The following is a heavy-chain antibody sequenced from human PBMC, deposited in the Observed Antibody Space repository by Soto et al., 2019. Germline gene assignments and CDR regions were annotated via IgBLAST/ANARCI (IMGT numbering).Heavy chain of an antibody. CDR2: ISWNGESI. V-gene: IGHV3-9*01. Sequence: EVQLVESGGGLVQPGRSLRLSCAASGFSFGDYAMQWVRQVPGKGLEWVSSISWNGESIGYADSVKGRFTISRDNGKKSVYLQMNSLRGEDTALYSCATDVGSSGWYDGFDSWGQGTLVNVS. CDR3: ATDVGSSGWYDGFDS. D-gene: IGHD6-19*01. CDR1: GFSFGDYA. J-gene: IGHJ4*02.